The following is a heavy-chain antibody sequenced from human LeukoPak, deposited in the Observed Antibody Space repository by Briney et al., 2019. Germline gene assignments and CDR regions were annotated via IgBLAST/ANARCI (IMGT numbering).Heavy chain of an antibody. CDR3: AKGMREAAAGTDY. CDR1: GFTFDDYA. Sequence: GGSLRLSCAASGFTFDDYAMHWVRQAPGKGLEWVSLISWDGGSTYYADSVKGRFTISRDNSKNSLYLQMNSLRAEDTASYYCAKGMREAAAGTDYWGQGTLVTVSS. CDR2: ISWDGGST. D-gene: IGHD6-13*01. V-gene: IGHV3-43D*03. J-gene: IGHJ4*02.